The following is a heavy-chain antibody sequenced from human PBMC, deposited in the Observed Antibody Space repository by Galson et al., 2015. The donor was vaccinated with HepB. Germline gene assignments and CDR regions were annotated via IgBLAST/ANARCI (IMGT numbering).Heavy chain of an antibody. CDR1: GFTFSNYA. D-gene: IGHD3-9*01. CDR3: AKWGPYYDILTGYGLIGL. J-gene: IGHJ4*02. V-gene: IGHV3-23*01. CDR2: ISGRDSKT. Sequence: SLRLSCAASGFTFSNYAMSWVRQAPGKGLEWVSAISGRDSKTYYADSVKGRFTISRDNSKNTLYMQMHSLRAEDTAVYYCAKWGPYYDILTGYGLIGLWGQGTLVTVSS.